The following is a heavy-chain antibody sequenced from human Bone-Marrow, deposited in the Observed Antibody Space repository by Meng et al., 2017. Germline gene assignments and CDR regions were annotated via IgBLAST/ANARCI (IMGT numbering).Heavy chain of an antibody. V-gene: IGHV3-23*01. Sequence: GESLKISCAASGFTFSSYVMSWVRQAPGKGLEWVSTLTSSGGATYYSDSVKGRFTISRDNAKNSLYLQMNSLRAEDTAVYYCARGPFPSWIQLWLRGYFDYWGQGTLVTVSS. J-gene: IGHJ4*02. CDR2: LTSSGGAT. D-gene: IGHD5-18*01. CDR3: ARGPFPSWIQLWLRGYFDY. CDR1: GFTFSSYV.